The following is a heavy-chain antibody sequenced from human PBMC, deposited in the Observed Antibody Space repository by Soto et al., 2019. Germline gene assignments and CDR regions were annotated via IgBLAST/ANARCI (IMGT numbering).Heavy chain of an antibody. Sequence: PGGSLRLSCAASGFTFSDYYMSWIRQAPGKGLEWVSYISSSGSTIYYADSVKGRFTISRDNAKNSLYLQMNSLRAEDTAVYYCARDWGRGQFLTNKDYWGQGTLVTVSS. V-gene: IGHV3-11*01. CDR1: GFTFSDYY. CDR3: ARDWGRGQFLTNKDY. J-gene: IGHJ4*02. CDR2: ISSSGSTI. D-gene: IGHD3-9*01.